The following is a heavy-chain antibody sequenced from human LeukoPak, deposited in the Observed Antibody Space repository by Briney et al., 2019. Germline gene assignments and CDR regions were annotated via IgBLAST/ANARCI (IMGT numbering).Heavy chain of an antibody. CDR1: GGSNSSSSYY. V-gene: IGHV4-39*07. CDR3: ARVLGYCSSTSCQPGWFDP. CDR2: IYYSGST. J-gene: IGHJ5*02. D-gene: IGHD2-2*03. Sequence: SETLSLTCTVSGGSNSSSSYYWGWIRQPPGKGLEWIGCIYYSGSTYYNPSLKSRVTVSVDTSKNQFSLKLSSVTAADTAVYYCARVLGYCSSTSCQPGWFDPWGQGTLVTVSS.